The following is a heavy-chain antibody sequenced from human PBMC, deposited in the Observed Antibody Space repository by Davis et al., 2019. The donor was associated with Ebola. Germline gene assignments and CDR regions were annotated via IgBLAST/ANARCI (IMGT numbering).Heavy chain of an antibody. Sequence: ASVKVSCKASGYRFTTYGMHWVRQAPGQGLEWMGWINTNTGNPTYAEGFTGRFVFSLDTSVNMAYLLINSLKTEDAAVYYCATLPDVWGQGTMVTVSS. J-gene: IGHJ3*01. CDR3: ATLPDV. CDR1: GYRFTTYG. V-gene: IGHV7-4-1*04. CDR2: INTNTGNP.